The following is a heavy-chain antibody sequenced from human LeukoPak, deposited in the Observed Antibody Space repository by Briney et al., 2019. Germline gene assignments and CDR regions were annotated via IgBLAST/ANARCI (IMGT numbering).Heavy chain of an antibody. CDR1: GGSISSYY. V-gene: IGHV4-59*01. CDR2: IYYSGST. CDR3: ARSHSVWTSFDY. D-gene: IGHD3/OR15-3a*01. J-gene: IGHJ4*02. Sequence: NPSETLSLTCTVSGGSISSYYWSWIRQPPGKGLEWIGYIYYSGSTNYNPSLKSRVTISVDTSKNQFSLKLSSVTAADTAVYYRARSHSVWTSFDYWGQGTLVTVSS.